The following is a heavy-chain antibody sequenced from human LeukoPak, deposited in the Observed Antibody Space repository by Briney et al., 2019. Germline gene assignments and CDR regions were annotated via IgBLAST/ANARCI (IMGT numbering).Heavy chain of an antibody. CDR1: GFTFSNAW. J-gene: IGHJ4*02. V-gene: IGHV3-15*01. Sequence: PGGSLRLSCAASGFTFSNAWMTWVRQAPGKGLEWVGLIKSKTDGGTTDYAAPVKGRFTISRDDSKNTLYLQMNSLKTEDTAVYYCTTDGTYYYDSSFSYWGQGTLVTVSS. D-gene: IGHD3-22*01. CDR3: TTDGTYYYDSSFSY. CDR2: IKSKTDGGTT.